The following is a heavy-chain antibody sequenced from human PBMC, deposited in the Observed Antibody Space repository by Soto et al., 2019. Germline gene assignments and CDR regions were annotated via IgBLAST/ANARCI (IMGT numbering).Heavy chain of an antibody. CDR3: AREEAAWHTFDN. V-gene: IGHV3-21*01. J-gene: IGHJ4*02. CDR2: ISGSSGNV. D-gene: IGHD2-15*01. Sequence: PGGSLRLSCAASGFTFSYYTMKWVRQAPGKGLECVSSISGSSGNVYYADSVTGRFTISRDNAKNSLYLQMNSLRAEDTAVYFCAREEAAWHTFDNWGQGTLVTVSS. CDR1: GFTFSYYT.